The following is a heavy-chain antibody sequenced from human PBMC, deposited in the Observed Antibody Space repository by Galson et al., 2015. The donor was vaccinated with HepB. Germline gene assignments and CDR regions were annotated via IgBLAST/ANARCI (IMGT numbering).Heavy chain of an antibody. CDR3: VKGVYDILTGYSYLSHHGMDV. Sequence: SLRLSCAASGLSISNDWMNWVRQAPGKGLEWVSTIGSSDEFTYYADSVKGRVTISRDNSNNTLYLQMHSLRVEDTAVYYCVKGVYDILTGYSYLSHHGMDVWGQGTTVTVSS. CDR2: IGSSDEFT. J-gene: IGHJ6*02. D-gene: IGHD3-9*01. V-gene: IGHV3-23*01. CDR1: GLSISNDW.